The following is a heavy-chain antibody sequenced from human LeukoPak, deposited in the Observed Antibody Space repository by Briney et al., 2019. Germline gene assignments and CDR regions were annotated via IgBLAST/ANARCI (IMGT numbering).Heavy chain of an antibody. CDR3: AREGGSGSYGYDH. CDR2: IYSAGST. V-gene: IGHV3-66*02. CDR1: GFTVSTNY. D-gene: IGHD3-10*01. Sequence: GGSLRLSCAASGFTVSTNYISWVRQAPGKGLEWVSVIYSAGSTYYADSVKGRFTISRDNSKNTVYLRMNSLRPDDTAVYYCAREGGSGSYGYDHWGQGTLVTVSS. J-gene: IGHJ4*02.